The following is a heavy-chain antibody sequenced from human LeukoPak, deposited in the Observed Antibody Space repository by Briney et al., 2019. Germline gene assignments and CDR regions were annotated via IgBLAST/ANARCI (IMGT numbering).Heavy chain of an antibody. CDR3: ATDRGCSSTSCHPSKFDY. CDR1: GYTFTDYY. CDR2: VDPEDGET. V-gene: IGHV1-69-2*01. J-gene: IGHJ4*02. Sequence: ATVKISCKVSGYTFTDYYMHWVQQAPGKGLEWMGLVDPEDGETIYAEKFQGRVTITADTSTDTAYMELSSLRSEDTAVYYCATDRGCSSTSCHPSKFDYWGQGTLVTVSS. D-gene: IGHD2-2*01.